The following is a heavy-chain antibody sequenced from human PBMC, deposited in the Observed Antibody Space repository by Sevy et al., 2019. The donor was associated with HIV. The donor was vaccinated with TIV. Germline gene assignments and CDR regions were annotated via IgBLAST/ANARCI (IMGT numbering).Heavy chain of an antibody. J-gene: IGHJ3*02. CDR2: VKDDGSER. D-gene: IGHD3-16*01. V-gene: IGHV3-7*01. CDR1: GFSFDRYW. Sequence: GGSLRLSCAGSGFSFDRYWMSWVRQRPGKGLEWVAGVKDDGSERQYGNSVRGRFTVSRDNTKNSVYLQFDSPRDEDTAVYYCARDPFRAGYGAFDIWGQGTMVTVSS. CDR3: ARDPFRAGYGAFDI.